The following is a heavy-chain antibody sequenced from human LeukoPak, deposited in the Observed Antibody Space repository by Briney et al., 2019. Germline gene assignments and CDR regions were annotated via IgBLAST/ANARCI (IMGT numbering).Heavy chain of an antibody. CDR1: GFTFSSYG. J-gene: IGHJ6*02. Sequence: GGSLRLSCAASGFTFSSYGMHWVRQAPGKGLEWVAVIWYDGSNKYYADSVKGRLTIPRDNSKNTLYLQMNSPRAEDTAVYYCARDRVSRFLEWLSPYYYYGMDVWGQGTTVTVSS. V-gene: IGHV3-33*01. CDR3: ARDRVSRFLEWLSPYYYYGMDV. D-gene: IGHD3-3*01. CDR2: IWYDGSNK.